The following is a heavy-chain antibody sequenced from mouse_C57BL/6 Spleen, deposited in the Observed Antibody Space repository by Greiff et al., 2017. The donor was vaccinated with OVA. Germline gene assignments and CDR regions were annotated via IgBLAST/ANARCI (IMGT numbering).Heavy chain of an antibody. CDR3: ARRPLTGTGEGY. J-gene: IGHJ2*01. CDR1: GYTFTDYY. CDR2: SFPGSGST. V-gene: IGHV1-75*01. Sequence: QAQLQQSGPELVKPGASVKISCKASGYTFTDYYIHWVKQRPGQGLEWIGWSFPGSGSTYYNEQCKGKATLTVDKSSSTAYMLLSSLTSEDSAVYFCARRPLTGTGEGYWGQGTTLTVSS. D-gene: IGHD4-1*01.